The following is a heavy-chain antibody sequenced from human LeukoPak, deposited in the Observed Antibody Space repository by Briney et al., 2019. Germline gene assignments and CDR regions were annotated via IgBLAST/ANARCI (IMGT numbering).Heavy chain of an antibody. Sequence: GGSLRLSCAASGFTVSSNYMSWIRQAPGKGLEWVSYISSSGSTIYYADSVKGRFTISRDNAKNSLYLQMNSLRAEDTAVYYCARDQTVYSSGWYEDWFDPWGQGTLVTVSS. CDR2: ISSSGSTI. CDR1: GFTVSSNY. D-gene: IGHD6-19*01. J-gene: IGHJ5*02. V-gene: IGHV3-11*04. CDR3: ARDQTVYSSGWYEDWFDP.